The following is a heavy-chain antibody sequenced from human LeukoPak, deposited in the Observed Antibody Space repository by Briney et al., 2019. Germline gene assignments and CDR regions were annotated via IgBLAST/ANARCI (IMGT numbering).Heavy chain of an antibody. CDR3: ARDVPYGSGRDSWFDP. J-gene: IGHJ5*02. Sequence: GGSLRLSCAASGFTFSSYGMHWVRQAPGKGLEWVAVIWYDGSNKYYADSVKGRFTISRDNSKNTLYLQMNSLRAEDTAVYYCARDVPYGSGRDSWFDPWGQGTLVTVSS. CDR2: IWYDGSNK. V-gene: IGHV3-33*01. CDR1: GFTFSSYG. D-gene: IGHD3-10*01.